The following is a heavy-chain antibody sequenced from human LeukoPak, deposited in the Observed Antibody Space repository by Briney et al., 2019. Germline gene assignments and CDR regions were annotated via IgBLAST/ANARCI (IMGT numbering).Heavy chain of an antibody. D-gene: IGHD2-2*01. V-gene: IGHV4-31*03. Sequence: KSSQTLSLTCTVSGGSISSGGYYWSWIRQHPGKGLEWIGYIYYSGSTYYNPSLKSRVTISVDTSKNQFSLKLSSVTAADTAVYYCARAAIWSTGPTDIVVVPAAMGGGKTNWFDPWGQGTLVTVSS. CDR2: IYYSGST. J-gene: IGHJ5*02. CDR3: ARAAIWSTGPTDIVVVPAAMGGGKTNWFDP. CDR1: GGSISSGGYY.